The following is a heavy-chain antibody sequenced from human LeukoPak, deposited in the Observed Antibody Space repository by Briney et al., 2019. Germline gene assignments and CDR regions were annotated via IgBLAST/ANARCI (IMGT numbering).Heavy chain of an antibody. CDR2: IYYSGST. Sequence: SETLSLTCTVSGGSISSSTYYWGWIRQPPGKGLEWIGSIYYSGSTYYNLSLKSRVTISVDASKNQVSLNLSSVTAADTAVYYCAIYYDRSGYYGMRGHYFEYWGQGTLVTVSS. V-gene: IGHV4-39*01. CDR3: AIYYDRSGYYGMRGHYFEY. J-gene: IGHJ4*02. CDR1: GGSISSSTYY. D-gene: IGHD3-22*01.